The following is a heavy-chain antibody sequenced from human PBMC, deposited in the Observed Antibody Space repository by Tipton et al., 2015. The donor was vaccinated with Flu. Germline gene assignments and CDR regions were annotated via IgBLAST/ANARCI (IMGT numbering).Heavy chain of an antibody. D-gene: IGHD2-8*01. V-gene: IGHV1-8*01. Sequence: QSGPEVKKPGASVKVSCKASGYTFTNYDINWVRRATGQGLEWMGWMNPDSGNTGYAQKFQGRVTMTRNTSITTAYMELSSLRSEDTAVYYCARGPIPVVGVSHDLDYWGQGTLVTVSS. CDR1: GYTFTNYD. J-gene: IGHJ4*02. CDR3: ARGPIPVVGVSHDLDY. CDR2: MNPDSGNT.